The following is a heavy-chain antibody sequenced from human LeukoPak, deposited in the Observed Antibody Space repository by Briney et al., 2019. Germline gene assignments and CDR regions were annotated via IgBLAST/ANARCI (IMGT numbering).Heavy chain of an antibody. Sequence: ASVKVSCKASGYTFTQYYIHWVRQAPGQGLEWMGWINAHSGGTNYAQNFQGRVTMTRDTSVSTGYMEVSSLRSDDTAVYYCARVPRPDFASGTYRHYYYMDVWGKGTTVTVSS. J-gene: IGHJ6*03. D-gene: IGHD3-10*01. CDR3: ARVPRPDFASGTYRHYYYMDV. V-gene: IGHV1-2*02. CDR1: GYTFTQYY. CDR2: INAHSGGT.